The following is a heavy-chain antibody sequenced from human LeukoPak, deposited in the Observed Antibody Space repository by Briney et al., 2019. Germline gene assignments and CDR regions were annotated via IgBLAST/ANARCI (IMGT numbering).Heavy chain of an antibody. Sequence: PSETLSLTCAVSGGSISSYYWSWIRQPPGKGLEWIGYIYYSGSTNYNPSLKSRVTISVDTSKNQFSLKLSSVTAADTAVYYCARVSGYDWESFYDYWGQGTLVTVSS. D-gene: IGHD5-12*01. CDR3: ARVSGYDWESFYDY. V-gene: IGHV4-59*01. J-gene: IGHJ4*02. CDR2: IYYSGST. CDR1: GGSISSYY.